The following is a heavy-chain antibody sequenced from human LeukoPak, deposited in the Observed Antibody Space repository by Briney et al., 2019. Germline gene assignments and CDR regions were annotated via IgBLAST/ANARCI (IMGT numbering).Heavy chain of an antibody. Sequence: GGSLRLSCAASGFTFSSYSMNWVRQAPGKGLEWVSSISSSSSYIYYADSVKGRFTISRDNAKNSLYLQMNSLRAEDTAVYYCARDPTLYYCSGSIEGYWGQGTLVTVSS. D-gene: IGHD3-10*01. CDR2: ISSSSSYI. CDR1: GFTFSSYS. J-gene: IGHJ4*02. CDR3: ARDPTLYYCSGSIEGY. V-gene: IGHV3-21*01.